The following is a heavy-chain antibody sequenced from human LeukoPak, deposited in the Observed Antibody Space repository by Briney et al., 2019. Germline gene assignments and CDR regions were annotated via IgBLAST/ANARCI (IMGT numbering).Heavy chain of an antibody. D-gene: IGHD6-13*01. J-gene: IGHJ6*03. V-gene: IGHV4-59*01. CDR2: IYYSGST. Sequence: PSETLSLTCTVSGGSISSYYWSWIRQPPGKGLEWIGYIYYSGSTNYNPSLKSRVTISVDTSKNQFSLKLSSVTAADTAVYYCVRAYSSSWTNYYYYMDVWGKGTTVTISS. CDR3: VRAYSSSWTNYYYYMDV. CDR1: GGSISSYY.